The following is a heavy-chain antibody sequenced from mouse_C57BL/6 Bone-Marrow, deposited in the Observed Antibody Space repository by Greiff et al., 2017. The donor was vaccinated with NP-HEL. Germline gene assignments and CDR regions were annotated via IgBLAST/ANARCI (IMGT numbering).Heavy chain of an antibody. Sequence: VQLVESGPELVKPGASVKISCKASGYAFSSSWMNWVKQRPGKGLEWIGRIYPGDGDTNYNGKFKGKATLTADESSSTAYMQLSSLTSEDSAVYFCARSLLLLMFAYWGQGTLVTVSA. V-gene: IGHV1-82*01. CDR1: GYAFSSSW. D-gene: IGHD1-1*01. J-gene: IGHJ3*01. CDR3: ARSLLLLMFAY. CDR2: IYPGDGDT.